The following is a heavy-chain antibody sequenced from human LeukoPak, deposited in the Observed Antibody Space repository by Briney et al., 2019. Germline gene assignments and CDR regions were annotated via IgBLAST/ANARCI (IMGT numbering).Heavy chain of an antibody. CDR3: AKDISPLQFLLDY. CDR1: GFTFDDYA. CDR2: ISWNSGSI. Sequence: GGSLRLSCAASGFTFDDYAMHWVRQAPGKGLEWVSGISWNSGSIGYADSVKGRFTISRDNAKNSLYLQMSSLRAEDTALYYCAKDISPLQFLLDYWGQGTLVTVSS. J-gene: IGHJ4*02. D-gene: IGHD5-24*01. V-gene: IGHV3-9*01.